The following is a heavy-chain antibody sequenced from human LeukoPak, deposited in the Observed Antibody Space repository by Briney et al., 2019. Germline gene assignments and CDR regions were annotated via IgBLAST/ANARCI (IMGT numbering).Heavy chain of an antibody. CDR3: AKGEDYYYSYYMDV. Sequence: GGSLRLSCAASGFSFSDYAMSWVRQVPGKGLEWVSGISGSGGSTYYADSVKGRFTISRDNSKDTLYLQMNSLRAEDTALYYCAKGEDYYYSYYMDVWGKGTTVTISS. J-gene: IGHJ6*03. D-gene: IGHD1-26*01. CDR2: ISGSGGST. CDR1: GFSFSDYA. V-gene: IGHV3-23*01.